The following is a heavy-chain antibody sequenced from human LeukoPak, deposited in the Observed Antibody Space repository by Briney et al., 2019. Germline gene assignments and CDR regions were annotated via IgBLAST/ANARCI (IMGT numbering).Heavy chain of an antibody. CDR1: GFTFSSYA. J-gene: IGHJ3*02. CDR3: AREASDAFDI. CDR2: ISSSSSYI. V-gene: IGHV3-21*01. Sequence: GGSLRLSCAASGFTFSSYAMNWVRQAPGKGLEWVSSISSSSSYIYYADSVKGRFTISRDNAKNSLYLQMNSLRAEDTAVYYCAREASDAFDIWGQGTMVTVSS.